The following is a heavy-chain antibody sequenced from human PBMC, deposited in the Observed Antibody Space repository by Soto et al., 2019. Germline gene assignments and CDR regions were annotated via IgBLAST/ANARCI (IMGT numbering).Heavy chain of an antibody. D-gene: IGHD3-10*01. CDR2: LFYSGST. CDR3: ARDLRGGSYGMDV. J-gene: IGHJ6*02. CDR1: GGSINNGGYY. V-gene: IGHV4-31*03. Sequence: QVQLQESGPGLVKPSQTLSLTCTVSGGSINNGGYYWSWIRQHPGKGLEWMGYLFYSGSTYYNPSLKSRVTISVDTSKNQFSLKLSCVPAADTAVYYWARDLRGGSYGMDVWGQGTTVPVSS.